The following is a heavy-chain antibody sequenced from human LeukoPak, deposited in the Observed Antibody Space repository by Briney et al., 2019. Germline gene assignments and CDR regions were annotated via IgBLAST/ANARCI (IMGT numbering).Heavy chain of an antibody. CDR2: IWYDGSNK. CDR3: ARERFGYCSRTSCYVYGMDV. J-gene: IGHJ6*01. V-gene: IGHV3-33*01. Sequence: GGSLRLSCAASGFTFRSYGMHWVRQAPGKGLEWVAVIWYDGSNKYYADSVKGRFTISRDNSKNTLYLQMNSLRAEDTAVYYCARERFGYCSRTSCYVYGMDVWGQGTTVTVSS. D-gene: IGHD2-2*03. CDR1: GFTFRSYG.